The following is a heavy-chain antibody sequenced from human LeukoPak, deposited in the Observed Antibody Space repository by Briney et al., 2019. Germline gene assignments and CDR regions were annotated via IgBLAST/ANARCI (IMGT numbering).Heavy chain of an antibody. J-gene: IGHJ4*02. D-gene: IGHD4-17*01. V-gene: IGHV3-7*03. CDR2: INQDGSGK. CDR1: GFTFSTYW. CDR3: ARAVTSTEGY. Sequence: GGSLRLSCAASGFTFSTYWMTWVRQAPGKGREGVASINQDGSGKFYVDSVKGRFTSSRDNAQKSLYLEMNSLRAEDTAFYYCARAVTSTEGYWGQGTLVTVSS.